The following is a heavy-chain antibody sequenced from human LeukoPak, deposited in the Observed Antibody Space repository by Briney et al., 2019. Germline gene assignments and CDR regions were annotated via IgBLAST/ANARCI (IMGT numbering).Heavy chain of an antibody. V-gene: IGHV5-10-1*01. CDR1: GYRFTTLW. J-gene: IGHJ3*02. CDR3: ARHYRYYYDSSDYYYGASGAFDI. Sequence: LGESLNLPCKGSGYRFTTLWRSGVRQMPGKGLEWMVGLDPNESYTNYSPSFQGQVTISADKSISTAYLQWSSLKASDTAMYYCARHYRYYYDSSDYYYGASGAFDIWGQGTMVTVSS. CDR2: LDPNESYT. D-gene: IGHD3-22*01.